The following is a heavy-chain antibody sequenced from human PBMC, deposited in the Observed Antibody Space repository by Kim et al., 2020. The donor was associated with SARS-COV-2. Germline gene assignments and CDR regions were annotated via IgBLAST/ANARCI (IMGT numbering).Heavy chain of an antibody. J-gene: IGHJ3*02. CDR1: GFTFGDYA. V-gene: IGHV3-49*04. CDR3: TRDSDYGESAFDI. CDR2: IRSKAYGGTT. D-gene: IGHD4-17*01. Sequence: GGSLRLSCTASGFTFGDYAMSWVRQAPGKGLEWVGFIRSKAYGGTTEYAASVKGRFTISRDDSKSIAYLQMNSLKTEDTAVYYCTRDSDYGESAFDIWGQGTMVTVSS.